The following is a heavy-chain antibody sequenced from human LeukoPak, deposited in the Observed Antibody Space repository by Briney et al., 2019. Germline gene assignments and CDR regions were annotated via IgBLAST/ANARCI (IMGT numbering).Heavy chain of an antibody. Sequence: PGGSLRLSCAASGFTFSSYSMNWVRQAPGQGLEWVLYLSGGSGTIYYADSVKGRFTISTDNAKNSLYLEMNSLRDEDTAVYYCATYYYASDVYFQHWGQGTLVTVSS. J-gene: IGHJ1*01. V-gene: IGHV3-48*02. CDR1: GFTFSSYS. CDR3: ATYYYASDVYFQH. CDR2: LSGGSGTI. D-gene: IGHD3-10*01.